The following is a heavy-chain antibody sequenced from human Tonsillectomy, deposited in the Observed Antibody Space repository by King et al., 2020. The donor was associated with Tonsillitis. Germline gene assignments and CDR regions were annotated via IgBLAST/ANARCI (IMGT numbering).Heavy chain of an antibody. V-gene: IGHV4-59*01. J-gene: IGHJ3*02. CDR3: ARHIGASRAFDI. CDR1: GGSIRSYY. CDR2: TYYSGST. Sequence: VQLQESGPGLVKPSETLSLTCTVSGGSIRSYYWSWIRQPPGKGLEWIGYTYYSGSTNYNPSLKSRVTISVVTSKNQFSLKVTSVTAADTAVYYCARHIGASRAFDIWGQGTMVTVSS. D-gene: IGHD3-3*01.